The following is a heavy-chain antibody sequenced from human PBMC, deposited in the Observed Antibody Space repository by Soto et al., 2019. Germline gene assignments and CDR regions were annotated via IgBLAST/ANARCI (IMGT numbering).Heavy chain of an antibody. CDR2: IDPTDSYT. CDR3: ARLTLAHDSSGYHIFDY. Sequence: LGESLKISCQASGYSFTTYWISWVRQMPGKGLECMGRIDPTDSYTDYGPSFEGHVTMSVDRSINTAYLEWSTLKASDSAMYYCARLTLAHDSSGYHIFDYWGLGTVVTVSS. CDR1: GYSFTTYW. D-gene: IGHD3-22*01. V-gene: IGHV5-10-1*01. J-gene: IGHJ4*02.